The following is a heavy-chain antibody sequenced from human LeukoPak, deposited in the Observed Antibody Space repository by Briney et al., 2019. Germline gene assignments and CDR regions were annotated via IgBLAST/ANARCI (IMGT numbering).Heavy chain of an antibody. Sequence: GGSLRLSCAASGFTFSSYSMNWVRQAPGKGLEWVSSISSGSTYIYDADSVKGRFTISRDNAKNSLYLQMNSLRAEDTAVYYCPREGVDVFDIWRQGTMVTVSS. D-gene: IGHD3-10*01. CDR3: PREGVDVFDI. CDR1: GFTFSSYS. V-gene: IGHV3-21*01. CDR2: ISSGSTYI. J-gene: IGHJ3*02.